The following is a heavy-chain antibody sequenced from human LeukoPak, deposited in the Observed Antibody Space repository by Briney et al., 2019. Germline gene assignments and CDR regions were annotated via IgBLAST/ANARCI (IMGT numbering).Heavy chain of an antibody. CDR2: IKQEGSEK. J-gene: IGHJ4*02. V-gene: IGHV3-7*01. Sequence: PGGALRLSCAASGFTFSSYWMSWVRQAPGKGLEWVANIKQEGSEKYYVDSVKGRFTISRDNAKNSLYLQMNSLRAEDTAVYYCARDDDYYDSSGYYYDYFDYWGQGTLVTVSS. D-gene: IGHD3-22*01. CDR3: ARDDDYYDSSGYYYDYFDY. CDR1: GFTFSSYW.